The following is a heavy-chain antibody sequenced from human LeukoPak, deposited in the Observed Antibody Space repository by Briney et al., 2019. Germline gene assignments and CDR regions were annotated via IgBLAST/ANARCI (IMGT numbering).Heavy chain of an antibody. CDR3: AKGGDILTGYAGFDY. CDR1: GFTFSSYA. J-gene: IGHJ4*02. V-gene: IGHV3-23*01. Sequence: GGSLRLSCAASGFTFSSYAMSWVRQAPGKGLEWVSAISGSGGSTYYADSVKGRFTIPRDNSKNTLYLQMNSLRAEDTAVYYCAKGGDILTGYAGFDYWGQGTLVTVSS. D-gene: IGHD3-9*01. CDR2: ISGSGGST.